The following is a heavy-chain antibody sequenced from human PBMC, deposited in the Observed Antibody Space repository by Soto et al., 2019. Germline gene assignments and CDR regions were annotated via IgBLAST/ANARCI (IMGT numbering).Heavy chain of an antibody. J-gene: IGHJ5*02. Sequence: SETLSLTCAVSGYSISSGYYWGWIRRPPGKGLEWIGSIYHSGSTYYNPSLKSRVTISVDTSKNQFSLKLSSVTAADTAVYYCARNTGYCSGGSCPLGQNWFDPWGDGKLVTVSA. CDR3: ARNTGYCSGGSCPLGQNWFDP. D-gene: IGHD2-15*01. CDR1: GYSISSGYY. CDR2: IYHSGST. V-gene: IGHV4-38-2*01.